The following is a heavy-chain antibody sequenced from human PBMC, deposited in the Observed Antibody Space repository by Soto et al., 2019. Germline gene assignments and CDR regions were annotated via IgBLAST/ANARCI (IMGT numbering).Heavy chain of an antibody. D-gene: IGHD6-13*01. V-gene: IGHV1-69*13. CDR1: GGTFSSYA. CDR2: IIPIFGTA. CDR3: ARGAAGTTTIFDP. Sequence: SVKVSCKASGGTFSSYAISWGRQAPGQGLEWMGGIIPIFGTANYAQKFQGRVTITADESTSTAYMELSSLRSEDTAVYYCARGAAGTTTIFDPWGQGTLVTVSS. J-gene: IGHJ5*02.